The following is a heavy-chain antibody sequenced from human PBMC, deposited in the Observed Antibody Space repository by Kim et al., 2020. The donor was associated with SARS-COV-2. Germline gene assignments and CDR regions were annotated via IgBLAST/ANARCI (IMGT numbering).Heavy chain of an antibody. J-gene: IGHJ4*02. V-gene: IGHV3-73*01. CDR2: IRSKANSYAT. CDR3: TSREGWYVY. Sequence: GGSLRLSCAASGFTFSGSAMHWARQASGKGLEWVGRIRSKANSYATVYAASVKGRFTISRDNSKNTAYLQMNSLKTEDTAVYYCTSREGWYVYWGQGTLVTVSS. CDR1: GFTFSGSA. D-gene: IGHD2-15*01.